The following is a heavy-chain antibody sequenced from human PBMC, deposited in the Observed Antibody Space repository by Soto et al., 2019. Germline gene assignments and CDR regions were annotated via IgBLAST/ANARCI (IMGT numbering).Heavy chain of an antibody. D-gene: IGHD3-22*01. Sequence: QVQLVQSGAEVKKPGASVKVSCKASGYTFTSYYMHWVRQAPGQGLEWMGIINPSGGSTSYAQKFQGRVTMTRDTYTSTVYMELSSLRSEDTAVYYCARALQDYYDSSGYSNWGQGTLVTVSS. J-gene: IGHJ4*02. CDR2: INPSGGST. CDR3: ARALQDYYDSSGYSN. CDR1: GYTFTSYY. V-gene: IGHV1-46*01.